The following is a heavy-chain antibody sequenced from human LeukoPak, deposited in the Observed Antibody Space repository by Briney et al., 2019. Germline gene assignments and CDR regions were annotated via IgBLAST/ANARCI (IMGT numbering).Heavy chain of an antibody. J-gene: IGHJ3*02. CDR3: ARGLLRVVAFDI. D-gene: IGHD1-26*01. CDR1: GYSISSGYY. CDR2: IYHSGST. Sequence: KTSETLSLTCTVSGYSISSGYYWGWIRQPPGKGLEWIGSIYHSGSTYYNPSLKSRVTISVDTSKNQFSLKLSSVTAADTAVYYCARGLLRVVAFDIWGQGTMVTVSS. V-gene: IGHV4-38-2*02.